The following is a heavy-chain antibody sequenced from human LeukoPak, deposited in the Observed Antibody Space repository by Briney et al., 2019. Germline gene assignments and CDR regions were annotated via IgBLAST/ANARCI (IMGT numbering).Heavy chain of an antibody. J-gene: IGHJ6*02. CDR2: IYYSGST. Sequence: SETLSLTCTVSSGSISSYYWSWIRQPPGKGLEWIGYIYYSGSTNYNPSLKSRVTISVDTSKNQFSLKLSSVTAADTAVYYCARDPGPYYYYGMDVWGQGTTVTVSS. V-gene: IGHV4-59*01. CDR1: SGSISSYY. CDR3: ARDPGPYYYYGMDV.